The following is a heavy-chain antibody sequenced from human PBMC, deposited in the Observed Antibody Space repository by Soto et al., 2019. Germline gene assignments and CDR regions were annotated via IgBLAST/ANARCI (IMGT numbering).Heavy chain of an antibody. CDR2: ITASGGST. CDR1: GFTFSTYA. D-gene: IGHD5-18*01. Sequence: GGSLRLSCAVSGFTFSTYAMSWVRQAPGKGPEWVSSITASGGSTSYADSVKGRFTISRDNSKNTLYLQVKSLRAEDTAVYYCAKEFRRGYSYGEFDYWGQGTLVTSPQ. V-gene: IGHV3-23*01. J-gene: IGHJ4*02. CDR3: AKEFRRGYSYGEFDY.